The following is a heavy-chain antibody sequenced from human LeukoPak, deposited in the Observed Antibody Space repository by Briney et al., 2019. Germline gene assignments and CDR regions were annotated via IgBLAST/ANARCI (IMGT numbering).Heavy chain of an antibody. D-gene: IGHD3-10*01. CDR3: AKGTTYYYGSGSSHFDY. V-gene: IGHV3-23*01. CDR2: ISGSGGST. CDR1: GFTFSSYA. J-gene: IGHJ4*02. Sequence: GGSLGLSCAASGFTFSSYAMHWVRQAPGKGLEWVSAISGSGGSTYYADSVKGRFTISRDNSKNTLYLQMNSLRAEDTAVYYCAKGTTYYYGSGSSHFDYWGQGTLVTVSS.